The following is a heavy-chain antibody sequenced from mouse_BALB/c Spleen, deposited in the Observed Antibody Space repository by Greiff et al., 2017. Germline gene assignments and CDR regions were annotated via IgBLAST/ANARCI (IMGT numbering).Heavy chain of an antibody. CDR1: GFTFSSYG. D-gene: IGHD4-1*01. Sequence: EVQLVESGGGLLQPGGSLKLSCAASGFTFSSYGMSWVRQTPDKRLELVATINSNGGSTYYPDSVKGRFTISRDNAKNTLYLQMSSLKSEDTAMYYCARDNWDWYFDVWGAGTTVTVSS. J-gene: IGHJ1*01. CDR2: INSNGGST. V-gene: IGHV5-6-3*01. CDR3: ARDNWDWYFDV.